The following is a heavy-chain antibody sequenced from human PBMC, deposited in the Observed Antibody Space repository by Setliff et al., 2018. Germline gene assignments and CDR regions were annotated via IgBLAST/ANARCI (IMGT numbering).Heavy chain of an antibody. V-gene: IGHV3-7*01. CDR2: INQGGSDQ. D-gene: IGHD3-22*01. CDR3: ARANYYDSSGYYFDY. Sequence: PGGSLRLSCSASGFTFSSLWMAWVRQAPGKGLEWVANINQGGSDQFYVESVKGRFTISRDNAKNTLHLQMNSLRAEDDAVYYCARANYYDSSGYYFDYWGQGTLVTVSS. CDR1: GFTFSSLW. J-gene: IGHJ4*02.